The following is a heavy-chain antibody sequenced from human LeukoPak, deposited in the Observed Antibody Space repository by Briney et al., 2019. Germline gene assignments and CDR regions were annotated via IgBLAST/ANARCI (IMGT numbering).Heavy chain of an antibody. CDR1: GGTFSSYA. Sequence: SVKVSCKASGGTFSSYAISWVRQAPGQGLEWMGGIIPIFGTANYAQKFQGRVTITTDESTSTAYIELSSLRSEDTAVYYCARAERSYDAFDIWGQGTMVTVSS. J-gene: IGHJ3*02. D-gene: IGHD1-26*01. V-gene: IGHV1-69*05. CDR2: IIPIFGTA. CDR3: ARAERSYDAFDI.